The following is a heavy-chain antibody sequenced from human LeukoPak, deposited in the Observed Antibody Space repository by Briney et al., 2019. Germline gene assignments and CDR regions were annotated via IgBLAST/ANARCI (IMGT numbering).Heavy chain of an antibody. V-gene: IGHV3-30-3*01. J-gene: IGHJ4*02. CDR2: ISYDGSNK. Sequence: PGGSLRLSCAASGFTFSSYAVHWVRQAPGKGLEWVAVISYDGSNKYYADSVKGRFTISRDNSKNTLYLQMSSLRAEDTAVYYCARGYYYDSSGYYQYYFDYWGQGTLVTVSS. D-gene: IGHD3-22*01. CDR1: GFTFSSYA. CDR3: ARGYYYDSSGYYQYYFDY.